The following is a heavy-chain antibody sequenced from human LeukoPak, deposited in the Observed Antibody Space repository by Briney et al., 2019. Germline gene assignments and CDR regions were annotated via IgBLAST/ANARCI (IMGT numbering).Heavy chain of an antibody. Sequence: SETLSLTCTVSGASVSSASYWTWIRPPPGKGVEWIAHIYNGVNTNYNPSLKSRVTISVDTSKNQFSLRLNSVTAADTAVYYCARSRAFNSGAFDPWGQGSLVTVSS. CDR3: ARSRAFNSGAFDP. J-gene: IGHJ5*02. V-gene: IGHV4-61*01. CDR1: GASVSSASY. CDR2: IYNGVNT. D-gene: IGHD1-26*01.